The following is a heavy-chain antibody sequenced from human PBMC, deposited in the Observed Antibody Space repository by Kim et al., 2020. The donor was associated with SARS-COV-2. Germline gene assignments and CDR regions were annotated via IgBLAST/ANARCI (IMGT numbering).Heavy chain of an antibody. J-gene: IGHJ4*02. CDR2: ILYDGSNK. CDR3: ARDKGRTSGRVHFDY. V-gene: IGHV3-33*01. Sequence: GGSLRLSCAASGFSFSVYAMHWVRQAPGKGPEWVALILYDGSNKDYADSVKGRFTISRDNSKNTLYLQMDSLRADDTAVYYCARDKGRTSGRVHFDYWGRGILVTVSS. CDR1: GFSFSVYA. D-gene: IGHD6-19*01.